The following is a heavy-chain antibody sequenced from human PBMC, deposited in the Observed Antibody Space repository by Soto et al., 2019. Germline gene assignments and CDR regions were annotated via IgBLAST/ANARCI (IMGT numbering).Heavy chain of an antibody. J-gene: IGHJ4*02. CDR3: ARDKKGVTPDYYFDY. CDR2: IYYSGST. D-gene: IGHD1-20*01. CDR1: GGSISSYY. V-gene: IGHV4-59*01. Sequence: TLSLTCTVSGGSISSYYWSWIRQPPGKGLEWIGYIYYSGSTNYNPSLKSRVTISVDTSKNQFSLKLSSVTAADTAVYYCARDKKGVTPDYYFDYGGQGTLVTVS.